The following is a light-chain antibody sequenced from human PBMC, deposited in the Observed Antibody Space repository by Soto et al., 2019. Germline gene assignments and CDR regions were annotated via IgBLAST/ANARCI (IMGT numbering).Light chain of an antibody. CDR3: ASYAGSNNLL. CDR1: SSDVGRYNY. CDR2: EVT. Sequence: QSALTQPASVSGSPGQSITISCTGTSSDVGRYNYVSWYQQHPGKAPKLMLYEVTNRPSGVSNRFSGSKSGNTASLTISGLQAEDETHYYCASYAGSNNLLFGGGTKLTVL. J-gene: IGLJ3*02. V-gene: IGLV2-14*01.